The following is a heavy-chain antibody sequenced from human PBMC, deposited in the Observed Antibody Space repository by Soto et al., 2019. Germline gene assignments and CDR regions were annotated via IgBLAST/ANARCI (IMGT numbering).Heavy chain of an antibody. CDR1: GFTFSSYG. V-gene: IGHV3-33*01. Sequence: QVQLVESGGGVVQPGRSLRLSCAASGFTFSSYGMHWVRQAPGKGLEWVAVIWYDGGNKYYADSVKGRFTLSRDNSKNMLYLQMNSLRAEDTAVYYCAIGRLIFGPGDCFDCWGQGTLVTVSS. J-gene: IGHJ4*02. D-gene: IGHD3-3*01. CDR2: IWYDGGNK. CDR3: AIGRLIFGPGDCFDC.